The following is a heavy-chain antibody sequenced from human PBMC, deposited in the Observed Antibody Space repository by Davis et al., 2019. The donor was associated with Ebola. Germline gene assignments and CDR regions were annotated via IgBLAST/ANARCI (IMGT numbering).Heavy chain of an antibody. CDR2: IYPGDSDT. J-gene: IGHJ4*02. CDR1: GYSFTTYW. Sequence: GESLKISCKGSGYSFTTYWIAWVRQTPAKGLEWMGIIYPGDSDTRYSPSFQGQVTISADESISTAYLQWSSLKASDTAMYYCARGTSLARNFDYWGQGTLVTVSS. V-gene: IGHV5-51*01. D-gene: IGHD3-3*02. CDR3: ARGTSLARNFDY.